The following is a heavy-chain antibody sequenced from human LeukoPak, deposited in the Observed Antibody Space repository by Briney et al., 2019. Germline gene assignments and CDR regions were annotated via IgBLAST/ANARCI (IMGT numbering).Heavy chain of an antibody. J-gene: IGHJ5*02. D-gene: IGHD3-10*01. V-gene: IGHV4-34*01. CDR3: ARARYYYGSGRPSHWFDP. Sequence: SETLSLTCAVYGGSFSGYYWSWIRQPPGKGLEWIGEINHSGSTNYNPSLKSRVTISVDTSKNQFSLKLSSVTAADTAVYYCARARYYYGSGRPSHWFDPWGQGTLVTVSS. CDR2: INHSGST. CDR1: GGSFSGYY.